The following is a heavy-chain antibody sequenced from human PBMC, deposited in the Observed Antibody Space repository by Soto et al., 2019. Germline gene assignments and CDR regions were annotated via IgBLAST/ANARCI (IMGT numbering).Heavy chain of an antibody. CDR3: ARSTSVSGGYYGMDV. J-gene: IGHJ6*02. Sequence: PVESLKISCTGSGSSLTSYGIGWVRQMPGKGLEWMGIIYPGDSDTRYSPSFQGQATISADKSISTAYLQWSSLKASETAMYYCARSTSVSGGYYGMDVWGQGTTVTVSS. CDR2: IYPGDSDT. V-gene: IGHV5-51*03. D-gene: IGHD2-15*01. CDR1: GSSLTSYG.